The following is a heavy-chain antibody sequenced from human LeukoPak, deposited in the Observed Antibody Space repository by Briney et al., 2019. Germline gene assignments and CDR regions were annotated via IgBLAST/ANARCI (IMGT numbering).Heavy chain of an antibody. V-gene: IGHV4-4*07. D-gene: IGHD3-9*01. Sequence: PSGTLSLTCAVSGGSISSYYWSWIRQPAGKGLEWIGRNYPSGGTNYSPSLKSRVRMSVDLSKNQFSLKLSSVTAADMAVYYCARDGGYDVLTGYSYYYMDVWGKGTTVTVSS. CDR2: NYPSGGT. CDR3: ARDGGYDVLTGYSYYYMDV. J-gene: IGHJ6*03. CDR1: GGSISSYY.